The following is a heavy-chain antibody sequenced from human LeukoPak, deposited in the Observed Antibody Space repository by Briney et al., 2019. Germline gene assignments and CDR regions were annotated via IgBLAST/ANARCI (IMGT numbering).Heavy chain of an antibody. J-gene: IGHJ4*02. CDR1: GFTISSNY. CDR3: ARARDFDY. V-gene: IGHV3-66*01. Sequence: GGSLRLSCAVSGFTISSNYMNWVRQAPGKGLEWVSVIYTGGSTYYADSVKGRFTISRDTSKNTLYLQMNSLRVEDTALYHCARARDFDYWGQGTLVTVSS. CDR2: IYTGGST.